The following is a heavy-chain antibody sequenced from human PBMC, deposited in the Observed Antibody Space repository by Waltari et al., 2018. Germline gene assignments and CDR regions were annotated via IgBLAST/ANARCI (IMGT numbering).Heavy chain of an antibody. J-gene: IGHJ6*02. V-gene: IGHV1-69*13. CDR2: LDHIFGTA. CDR3: ARDWGGYDNYYYYGMDV. Sequence: QVQLVQSGAEVKKPGSSVKVSCKASGGTFSSYAISWVRQAPGHGLEWMGVLDHIFGTANLGKKSQGRGTITADESPSTAYMGLSSLRSEDTAVYYCARDWGGYDNYYYYGMDVWGQGTTVTVSS. CDR1: GGTFSSYA. D-gene: IGHD5-12*01.